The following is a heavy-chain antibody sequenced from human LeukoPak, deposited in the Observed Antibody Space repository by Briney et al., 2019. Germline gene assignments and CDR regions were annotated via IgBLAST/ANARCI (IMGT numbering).Heavy chain of an antibody. V-gene: IGHV4-59*11. CDR1: GGSISSHY. J-gene: IGHJ6*03. D-gene: IGHD3-3*01. CDR3: AREISYYDFWSGYYTGSGRWDYYYYMDV. Sequence: SETLSLTYTVSGGSISSHYWSWIRQPPGKGLEWIGYIYYSGSTNYNPSLKSRVTISVDTSKNQFSLKLSSVTAAHTAVYYCAREISYYDFWSGYYTGSGRWDYYYYMDVWGKGTTVTVSS. CDR2: IYYSGST.